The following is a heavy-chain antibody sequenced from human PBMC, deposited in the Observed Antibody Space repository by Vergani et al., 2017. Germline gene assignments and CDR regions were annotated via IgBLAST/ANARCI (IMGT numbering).Heavy chain of an antibody. CDR2: IYYSGST. V-gene: IGHV4-61*01. Sequence: QVQLQESGPGLVKPPGTLSLTCAVSGGSISSSNWWSWIRQPPGKGLEWIGYIYYSGSTNYNPSLKSRVTISVDTSKNQFSLKLSSVTAADTAVYYCARAGATVVTPSSAWDAFDIWGQGTMVTVSS. CDR1: GGSISSSNW. J-gene: IGHJ3*02. CDR3: ARAGATVVTPSSAWDAFDI. D-gene: IGHD4-23*01.